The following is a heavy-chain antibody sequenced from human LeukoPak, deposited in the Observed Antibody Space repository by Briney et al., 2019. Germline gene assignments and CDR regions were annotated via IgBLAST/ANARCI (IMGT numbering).Heavy chain of an antibody. V-gene: IGHV2-5*02. J-gene: IGHJ4*02. CDR1: GFSINTDGVG. CDR2: IFWDGDK. D-gene: IGHD2-15*01. Sequence: SGPTLVNPTQTLTLTSTCSGFSINTDGVGVGWIRQPPGKALEWLALIFWDGDKRYNPSLKSRLTITKDTSENQVVLTMTNMDPVDTATYYCTHSLRRGRCSGGSCYYFDYWGQGALVTVSS. CDR3: THSLRRGRCSGGSCYYFDY.